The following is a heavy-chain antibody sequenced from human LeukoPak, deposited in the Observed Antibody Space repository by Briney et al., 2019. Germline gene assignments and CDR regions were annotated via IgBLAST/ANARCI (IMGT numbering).Heavy chain of an antibody. Sequence: SETLSLTCTVSGGSISSGGYYWSWLRQPPGKGLEWIGYIYHSGSTYYNPSLKSRVTISVDRSKNQFSLKLSSVTAADTAVYYCAREGATGGTYRWFDPWGQGTLVTVSS. V-gene: IGHV4-30-2*01. D-gene: IGHD1-1*01. J-gene: IGHJ5*02. CDR2: IYHSGST. CDR1: GGSISSGGYY. CDR3: AREGATGGTYRWFDP.